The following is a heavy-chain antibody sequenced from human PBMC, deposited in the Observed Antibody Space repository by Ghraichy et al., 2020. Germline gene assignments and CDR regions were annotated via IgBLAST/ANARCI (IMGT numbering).Heavy chain of an antibody. CDR3: AKDPSDYYDSSGYQDY. V-gene: IGHV3-30*02. D-gene: IGHD3-22*01. CDR1: GFTFSSYG. J-gene: IGHJ4*02. Sequence: GALRLSCAASGFTFSSYGMHWVRQAPGKGLEWVAFIRYDGSNKYYADSVKGRFTISRDNSKNTLYLQMNSLRAEDTAVYYCAKDPSDYYDSSGYQDYWGQGTLVTVSS. CDR2: IRYDGSNK.